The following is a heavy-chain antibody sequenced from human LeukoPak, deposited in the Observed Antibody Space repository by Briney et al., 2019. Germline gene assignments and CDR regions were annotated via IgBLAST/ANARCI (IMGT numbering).Heavy chain of an antibody. CDR3: AKDGVLAGRYYYYYMDV. CDR2: IRYDGSNK. J-gene: IGHJ6*03. V-gene: IGHV3-30*02. Sequence: GGSLRLSCAASGFTFSSYGMHWVRQAPGKGLEWVAFIRYDGSNKYYADSVKGRFTIPRDNSKNTLYLQMNSLRAEDTAVYYCAKDGVLAGRYYYYYMDVWGKGTTVTISS. D-gene: IGHD6-19*01. CDR1: GFTFSSYG.